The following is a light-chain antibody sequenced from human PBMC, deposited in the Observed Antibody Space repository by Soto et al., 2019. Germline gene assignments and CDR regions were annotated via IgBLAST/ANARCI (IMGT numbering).Light chain of an antibody. J-gene: IGKJ1*01. Sequence: EIMMTQSPANVSVFPGERATLSCRASQSIDSDLAWYQQKPGHVPRLLIYGASTRATGVPARFSGSGSGTEFTLTIFSLQSDAFAVYYCQQYSHWRTFGPGTKVEIK. CDR3: QQYSHWRT. CDR2: GAS. V-gene: IGKV3-15*01. CDR1: QSIDSD.